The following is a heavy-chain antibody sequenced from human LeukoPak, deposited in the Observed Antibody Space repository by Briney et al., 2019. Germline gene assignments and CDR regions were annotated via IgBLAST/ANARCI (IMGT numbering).Heavy chain of an antibody. J-gene: IGHJ3*02. D-gene: IGHD6-13*01. Sequence: SETLSLTCAVSGGSISSGGYSWSWIRQPPGKGLEWIGYIYHSGSTYYNPSLKSRVTISVDRSKNQFSLKLSSVTAADTAVYYRARYSSSWPKGSAFDIWGQGTMVTVSS. CDR2: IYHSGST. CDR1: GGSISSGGYS. CDR3: ARYSSSWPKGSAFDI. V-gene: IGHV4-30-2*01.